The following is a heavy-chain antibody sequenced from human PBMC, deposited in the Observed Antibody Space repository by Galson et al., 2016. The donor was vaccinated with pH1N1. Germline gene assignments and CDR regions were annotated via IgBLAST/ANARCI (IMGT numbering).Heavy chain of an antibody. D-gene: IGHD4-11*01. J-gene: IGHJ6*02. CDR2: LYKTGST. V-gene: IGHV4-61*02. Sequence: TLSLTCSVSNGSITSGNYYCSWIRRPAGKGLEWIGRLYKTGSTNYNPSLKSRVTISADTSKNQFSLNLRSVTAADTAMYYCARGGVYSVWGQGTTVTVSS. CDR1: NGSITSGNYY. CDR3: ARGGVYSV.